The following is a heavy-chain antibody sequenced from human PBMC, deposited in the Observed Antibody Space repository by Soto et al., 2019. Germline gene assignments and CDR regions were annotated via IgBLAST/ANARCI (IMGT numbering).Heavy chain of an antibody. Sequence: GGALRLSCAASGFTVSNYGMHWVRQAPGKGLEWVAVIWYDGSNEYYADSVKGRFTISRDNSKNTLYLQMNSLRAEDTAVYYCARDDIPGREVAIYGMDIWGQGTTVTVSS. J-gene: IGHJ6*02. CDR1: GFTVSNYG. CDR3: ARDDIPGREVAIYGMDI. V-gene: IGHV3-33*01. CDR2: IWYDGSNE. D-gene: IGHD6-19*01.